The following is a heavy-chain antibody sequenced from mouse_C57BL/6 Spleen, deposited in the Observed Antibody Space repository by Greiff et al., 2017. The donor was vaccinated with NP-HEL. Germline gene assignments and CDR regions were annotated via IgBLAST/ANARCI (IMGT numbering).Heavy chain of an antibody. CDR2: ISDGGSYT. CDR1: GFTFSSYA. V-gene: IGHV5-4*01. CDR3: AREDYGSGFDY. D-gene: IGHD1-1*01. J-gene: IGHJ2*01. Sequence: DVHLVESGGGLVKPGGSLKLSCAASGFTFSSYAMSWVRQTPDKRLEWVATISDGGSYTYYPDNVKGRFTISRDNAKNNLYLQMSHLKSEDTAMYYCAREDYGSGFDYWGQGTTLTVSS.